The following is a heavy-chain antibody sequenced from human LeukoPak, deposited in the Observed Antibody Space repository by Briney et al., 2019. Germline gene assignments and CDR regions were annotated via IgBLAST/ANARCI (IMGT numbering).Heavy chain of an antibody. Sequence: GGSLRLSCAASGFTFSSYWMRWVRQAPGKGLEWVANIKQDGSEKYYVDSVKGRFTISRDNAKNSLYLQMNSLRAEDTAVYYCARDLDSSSWYYYYYMDVWGKGTTVTVSS. J-gene: IGHJ6*03. CDR2: IKQDGSEK. CDR1: GFTFSSYW. CDR3: ARDLDSSSWYYYYYMDV. V-gene: IGHV3-7*01. D-gene: IGHD6-13*01.